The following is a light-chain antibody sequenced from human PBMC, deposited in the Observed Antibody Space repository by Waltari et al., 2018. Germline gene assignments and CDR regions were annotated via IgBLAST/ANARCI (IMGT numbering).Light chain of an antibody. CDR1: QSVSSY. CDR2: DAS. J-gene: IGKJ2*01. V-gene: IGKV3-11*01. CDR3: QQRSNWPPGMYT. Sequence: PGERATLSCRASQSVSSYLAWYQQKPGQAPRLLIYDASNRATGIPARFSGSGSGTDFTLTISSLEPEDFAVYYCQQRSNWPPGMYTFGQGTKLEIK.